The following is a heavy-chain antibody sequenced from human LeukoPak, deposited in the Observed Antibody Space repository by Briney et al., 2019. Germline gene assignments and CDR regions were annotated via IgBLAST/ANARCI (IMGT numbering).Heavy chain of an antibody. CDR2: IYYSGST. D-gene: IGHD3-10*01. CDR3: ARDNWNTMVRGTSWFDP. CDR1: GGSISSSSYY. V-gene: IGHV4-61*01. J-gene: IGHJ5*02. Sequence: SETLSLTCTVSGGSISSSSYYWSWIRQPPGKGLEWIGYIYYSGSTNYNPSLKSRVTISVDTSKNQFSLKLSSVTAADTAVYYCARDNWNTMVRGTSWFDPWGQGTLVTVSS.